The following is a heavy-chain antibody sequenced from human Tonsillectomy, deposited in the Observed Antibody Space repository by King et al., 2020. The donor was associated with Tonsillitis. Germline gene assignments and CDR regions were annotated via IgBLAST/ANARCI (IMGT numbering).Heavy chain of an antibody. CDR2: ISDTGGNT. D-gene: IGHD3-10*01. J-gene: IGHJ4*02. Sequence: VQLVESGGGLVQPGGSLRLSCAASGFSFNSHPMSWVRQAPGKGLEWGSAISDTGGNTYYADSVKGRFTISRDNSKNTLYLQMNSLRAEDTAVYYCARDYGSGSYWGQGTLVTVSS. CDR1: GFSFNSHP. CDR3: ARDYGSGSY. V-gene: IGHV3-23*04.